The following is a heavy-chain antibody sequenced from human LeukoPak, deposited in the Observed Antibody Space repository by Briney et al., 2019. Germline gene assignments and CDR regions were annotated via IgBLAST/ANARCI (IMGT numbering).Heavy chain of an antibody. CDR2: IGNDGSNT. CDR3: VRDRPHNWFDP. CDR1: GFAFSSHW. Sequence: GGSLRLSCAASGFAFSSHWMHWVRQAPGKGLVWVSRIGNDGSNTYYADSVKGRSTISRDNAKNMLWLQMNSLRVEDTAIYYCVRDRPHNWFDPWGQGILVTVSS. V-gene: IGHV3-74*01. J-gene: IGHJ5*02.